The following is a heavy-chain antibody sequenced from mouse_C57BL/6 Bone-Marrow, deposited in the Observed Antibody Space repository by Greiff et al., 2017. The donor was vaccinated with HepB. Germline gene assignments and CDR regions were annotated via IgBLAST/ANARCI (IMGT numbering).Heavy chain of an antibody. CDR2: INPSNGGT. V-gene: IGHV1-63*01. CDR3: ARGGYYAMDY. J-gene: IGHJ4*01. Sequence: VKLMESGAELVRPGTSVKMSCKASGYTFTNYWIGWAKQRPGQGLEWIGNINPSNGGTNYNEKFKSKATLTVDKSSSTAYMQLSSLTSEDSAVYYCARGGYYAMDYWGQGTSVTVSS. CDR1: GYTFTNYW.